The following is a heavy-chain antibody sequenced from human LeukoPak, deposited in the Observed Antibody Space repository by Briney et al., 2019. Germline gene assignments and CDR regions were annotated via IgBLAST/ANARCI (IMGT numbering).Heavy chain of an antibody. D-gene: IGHD3-3*01. Sequence: MASETLSLTCTVSGGSISSYYWSWIRQPPGKGLEWIGYIYYSGGTNYNPSLKSRVTISVDTSKNQFSLKLSSVTAADTAVYYCATNGVARGGGFDPWGQGTLVTVSS. CDR3: ATNGVARGGGFDP. CDR1: GGSISSYY. CDR2: IYYSGGT. V-gene: IGHV4-59*01. J-gene: IGHJ5*02.